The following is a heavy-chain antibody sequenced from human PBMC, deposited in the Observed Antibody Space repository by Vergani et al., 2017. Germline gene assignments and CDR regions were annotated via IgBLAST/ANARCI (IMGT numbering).Heavy chain of an antibody. V-gene: IGHV1-18*01. CDR3: AREFRDIVVVPAAPFDP. CDR1: GYTFTSYG. CDR2: ISAYNGNT. D-gene: IGHD2-2*01. Sequence: QVQLVQSGAEVKKPGASVKVSCKASGYTFTSYGISWVRQAPGQGLEWVGWISAYNGNTNYAQKLQGRVTMTTDTSTSTAYMELRSLRSDDTAVYYCAREFRDIVVVPAAPFDPWGQGTLVTVSA. J-gene: IGHJ5*02.